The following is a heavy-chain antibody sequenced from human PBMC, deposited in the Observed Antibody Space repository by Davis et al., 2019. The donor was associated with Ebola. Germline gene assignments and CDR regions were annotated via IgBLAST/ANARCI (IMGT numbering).Heavy chain of an antibody. CDR3: TTYYYGSGSQEN. CDR1: GFTFSNAW. D-gene: IGHD3-10*01. Sequence: GESLKISCAASGFTFSNAWMSWVRQAPGKGLEWVGRIKSKTDGGTTDYAAPVKGRFTISRDDSKNTLYLQMNSLKTEDTAVYYCTTYYYGSGSQENWGQGTLVTVSS. CDR2: IKSKTDGGTT. J-gene: IGHJ4*02. V-gene: IGHV3-15*01.